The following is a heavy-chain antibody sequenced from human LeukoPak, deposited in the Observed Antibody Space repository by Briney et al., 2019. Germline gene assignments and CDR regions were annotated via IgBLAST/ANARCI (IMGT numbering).Heavy chain of an antibody. J-gene: IGHJ4*02. D-gene: IGHD3-9*01. Sequence: GGSLRLSCAASGFTFSSYWMHWVRQAPGKGLVWVSRINSDGKSTSYADSVKGRFTISRDNAKNTLYLQMNSLRAEDTAVYYCARDILTGFFGNWGQGTLVTVSS. CDR1: GFTFSSYW. CDR2: INSDGKST. V-gene: IGHV3-74*01. CDR3: ARDILTGFFGN.